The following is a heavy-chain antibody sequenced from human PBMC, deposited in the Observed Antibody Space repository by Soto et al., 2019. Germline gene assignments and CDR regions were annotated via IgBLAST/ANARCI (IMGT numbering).Heavy chain of an antibody. J-gene: IGHJ6*02. Sequence: GASVKVSCKASGYTFTSYAMHWVRQAPGQRLEWMGWINAGNGNTKYSQKFQGRVTITRDTSASTAYMELSSLRSEDTAIFYCVREGRPGDYASLGYFGMDVWGQGTTVTVSS. V-gene: IGHV1-3*01. CDR3: VREGRPGDYASLGYFGMDV. CDR1: GYTFTSYA. CDR2: INAGNGNT. D-gene: IGHD4-17*01.